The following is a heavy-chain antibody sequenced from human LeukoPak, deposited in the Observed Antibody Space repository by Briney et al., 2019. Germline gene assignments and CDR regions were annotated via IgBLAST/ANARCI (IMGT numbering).Heavy chain of an antibody. CDR3: ARYDFILISYFDL. J-gene: IGHJ2*01. Sequence: GGSLRLSCAASGFTVSTNYMSWVRQAPGKKLEWVSDIYSDGSTFYADSVKGRFAISRDNSKNTLYLQMNSLRAEDTAVYHCARYDFILISYFDLWGRGTLVTVSS. D-gene: IGHD3-3*01. V-gene: IGHV3-53*01. CDR2: IYSDGST. CDR1: GFTVSTNY.